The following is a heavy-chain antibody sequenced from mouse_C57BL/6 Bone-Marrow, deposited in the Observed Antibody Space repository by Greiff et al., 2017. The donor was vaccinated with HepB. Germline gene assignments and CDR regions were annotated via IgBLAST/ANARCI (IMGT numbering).Heavy chain of an antibody. V-gene: IGHV1-72*01. CDR2: IDPNSGGT. D-gene: IGHD2-13*01. CDR1: GYTFTSYW. Sequence: QVQLRQPGAELVKPGASVKLSCKASGYTFTSYWMHWVKQRPGRGLEWIGRIDPNSGGTKYNEKFKSKATLTVDKPSSTAYMQLSSLTSEDSAVYYCAREGESYGDLGEFAYWGQGTLVTVSA. J-gene: IGHJ3*01. CDR3: AREGESYGDLGEFAY.